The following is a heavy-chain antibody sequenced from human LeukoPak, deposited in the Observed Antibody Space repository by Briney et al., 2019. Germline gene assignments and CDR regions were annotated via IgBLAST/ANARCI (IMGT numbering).Heavy chain of an antibody. CDR2: FDPEEGGR. D-gene: IGHD5/OR15-5a*01. CDR1: GDNLSELT. J-gene: IGHJ4*02. V-gene: IGHV1-24*01. CDR3: ATFCVYDLLECFDY. Sequence: ASVKVSCKVSGDNLSELTVHWVRQAPGKGVEWIGGFDPEEGGRLYAQKFEGRVTMTEDTSTDTAYMQLTSLRSEDTAVYYCATFCVYDLLECFDYWGQGTLVTVSS.